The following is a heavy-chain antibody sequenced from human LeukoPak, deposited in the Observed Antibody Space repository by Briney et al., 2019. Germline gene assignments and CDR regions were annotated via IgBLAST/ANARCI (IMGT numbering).Heavy chain of an antibody. D-gene: IGHD3-10*01. V-gene: IGHV3-9*01. Sequence: GRSLRLSCEASGFTFDDHAMHWVRQAPGEGLEWVSYISWNSDSVAYADSVKGRFTISRDNAKNSLYLQMDSLRAEDTALYYCAKDLAARSGRYSNFDYWGQGTLVTVSS. CDR3: AKDLAARSGRYSNFDY. CDR1: GFTFDDHA. J-gene: IGHJ4*02. CDR2: ISWNSDSV.